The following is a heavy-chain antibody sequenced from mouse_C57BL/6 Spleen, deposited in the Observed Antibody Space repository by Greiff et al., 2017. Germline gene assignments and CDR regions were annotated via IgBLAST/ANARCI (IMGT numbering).Heavy chain of an antibody. CDR3: ARAEYDGGGDMDY. V-gene: IGHV1-80*01. Sequence: QVQLKESGAELVKPGASVKISCKASGYAFSSYWMNWVKQRPGKGLEWIGQIYPGDGDTNYNGKFKGKATLTADKSSSTAYMQLSSLTYEGSAVYVCARAEYDGGGDMDYWGQGTSVTVSS. J-gene: IGHJ4*01. D-gene: IGHD2-3*01. CDR2: IYPGDGDT. CDR1: GYAFSSYW.